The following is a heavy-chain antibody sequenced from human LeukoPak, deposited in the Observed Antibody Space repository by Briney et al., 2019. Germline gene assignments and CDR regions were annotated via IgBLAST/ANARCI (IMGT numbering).Heavy chain of an antibody. CDR3: TKAAFYYTSGSLDY. CDR2: VKSKADGGTA. J-gene: IGHJ4*02. V-gene: IGHV3-15*07. D-gene: IGHD3-10*01. CDR1: GFTFINTW. Sequence: GGSLRPSCAAPGFTFINTWMNWVRQAPGKGLEWVGRVKSKADGGTADYAAPVKGRFTISRDDSKNTLYLQMNSLKTEDTAMYFCTKAAFYYTSGSLDYWGQGTLVTVSS.